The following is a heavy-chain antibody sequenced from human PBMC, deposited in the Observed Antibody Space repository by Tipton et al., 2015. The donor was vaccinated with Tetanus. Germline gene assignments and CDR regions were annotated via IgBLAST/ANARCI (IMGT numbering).Heavy chain of an antibody. Sequence: VKPSETLSLTCAVSGVSIRSSTYFWGWIRQPPGKGLEWIGHIFYTGSSHYNPSFESRVTISVDTPKNQFSLKLTSLTVADTAVYYCARGGSYSYGPRGFDLWGRGTLVTVSS. J-gene: IGHJ2*01. CDR3: ARGGSYSYGPRGFDL. D-gene: IGHD5-18*01. CDR2: IFYTGSS. V-gene: IGHV4-39*07. CDR1: GVSIRSSTYF.